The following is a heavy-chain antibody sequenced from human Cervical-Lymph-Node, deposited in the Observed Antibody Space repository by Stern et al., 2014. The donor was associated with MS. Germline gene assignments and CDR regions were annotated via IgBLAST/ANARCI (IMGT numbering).Heavy chain of an antibody. Sequence: QLQLQESGSGQAKPSQTLSLTCAVSGGSISSGGSSWNWIRQPPGKGLEWIGFIYHSGTTYYNPYLKGRGFISVVQPKNPFALNLRSVTAADTAVYYCARGGVIYTQDRNGFDVWGQGTMVTVSS. CDR2: IYHSGTT. J-gene: IGHJ3*01. V-gene: IGHV4-30-2*01. CDR3: ARGGVIYTQDRNGFDV. D-gene: IGHD2-21*01. CDR1: GGSISSGGSS.